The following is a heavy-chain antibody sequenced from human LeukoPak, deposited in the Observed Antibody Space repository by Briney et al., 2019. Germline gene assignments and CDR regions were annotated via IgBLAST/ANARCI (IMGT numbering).Heavy chain of an antibody. CDR1: GFTFDDYA. CDR2: ISWNSGSI. Sequence: GGSLRLACAASGFTFDDYAMPWVRQAPGKGLEWVSGISWNSGSIGYADSVKGRFAISRDNAKNSLYLQMNSLRAEDTALYYCAKGYYDFWSGYLAFDPWGQGTLVTVSS. CDR3: AKGYYDFWSGYLAFDP. V-gene: IGHV3-9*01. J-gene: IGHJ5*02. D-gene: IGHD3-3*01.